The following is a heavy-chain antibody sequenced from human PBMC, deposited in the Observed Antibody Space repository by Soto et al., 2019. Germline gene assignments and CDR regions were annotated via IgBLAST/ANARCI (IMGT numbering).Heavy chain of an antibody. CDR1: GFTFSSYG. J-gene: IGHJ4*02. CDR3: AEVRWYCSSTSRPNLLIDY. CDR2: ISYDGSTK. V-gene: IGHV3-30*18. Sequence: QVQLVESGGGVVQPGRSLRLSCAASGFTFSSYGMHWVRQAPGKGLEWVAGISYDGSTKYYADSVKGRFTISRDNSKNTLYIHRNSMSAEDTTVYCCAEVRWYCSSTSRPNLLIDYWVQGTLVSVCS. D-gene: IGHD2-2*01.